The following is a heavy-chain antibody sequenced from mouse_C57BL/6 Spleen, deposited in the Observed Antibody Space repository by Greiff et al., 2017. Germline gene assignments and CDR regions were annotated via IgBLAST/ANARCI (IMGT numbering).Heavy chain of an antibody. CDR3: ARLDDYEYAMDY. V-gene: IGHV1-54*01. Sequence: QVQLQQSGAELVRPGTSVKVSCKASGYAFTNYLIEWVKQRPGQGLEWIGVINPGSGGTNYNEKFKGKAPLTADKSSSTDYMQRSSLTSEDSAVYFCARLDDYEYAMDYWGQGTSVTVSS. D-gene: IGHD2-4*01. CDR2: INPGSGGT. CDR1: GYAFTNYL. J-gene: IGHJ4*01.